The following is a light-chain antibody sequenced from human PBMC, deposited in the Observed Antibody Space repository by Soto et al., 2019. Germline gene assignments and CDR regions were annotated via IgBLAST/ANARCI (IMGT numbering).Light chain of an antibody. Sequence: QSALTQPASVSGSPGQSITIPCTATTSDVGYYNYVSWYQQHPGKAPKLMIFEVSHRPSGVSNRFSGSKSGNTASLTISGLQAEDEADYYCSAFTGSTPLYVFGTGTKLTVL. J-gene: IGLJ1*01. CDR1: TSDVGYYNY. CDR3: SAFTGSTPLYV. CDR2: EVS. V-gene: IGLV2-14*01.